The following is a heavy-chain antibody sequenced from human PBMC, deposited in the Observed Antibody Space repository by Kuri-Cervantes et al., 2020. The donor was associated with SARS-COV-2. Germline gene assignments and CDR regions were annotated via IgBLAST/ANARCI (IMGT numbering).Heavy chain of an antibody. J-gene: IGHJ6*03. CDR3: ATSRDTAMGQYYYSTTWTS. CDR2: ISAYNGNT. V-gene: IGHV1-18*01. D-gene: IGHD5-18*01. CDR1: GYTFTSYG. Sequence: ASVKVSCKASGYTFTSYGISWVRQAPGQGLEWMGWISAYNGNTNYAQKLQGRVTMTEDTSTDTAYMELSSLRSEDTAVYYCATSRDTAMGQYYYSTTWTSGAKGPRSPSP.